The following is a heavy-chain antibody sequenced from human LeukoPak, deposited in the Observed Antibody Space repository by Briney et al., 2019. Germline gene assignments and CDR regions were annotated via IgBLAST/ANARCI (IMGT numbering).Heavy chain of an antibody. D-gene: IGHD6-13*01. CDR2: IKPDGTTK. V-gene: IGHV3-7*03. Sequence: PGGSLRLSCAASGFPFNSYSMTWVRQAPGKGLEWVANIKPDGTTKFYVDSAKGRFTISRDNALNSLYLQMNSLRAEDTAIYYCARSIPYGTTWYGRSDYWGQGTLVTVSS. CDR1: GFPFNSYS. J-gene: IGHJ4*02. CDR3: ARSIPYGTTWYGRSDY.